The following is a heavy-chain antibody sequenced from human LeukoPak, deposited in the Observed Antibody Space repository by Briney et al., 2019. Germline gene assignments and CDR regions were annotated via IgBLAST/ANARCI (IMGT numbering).Heavy chain of an antibody. CDR2: IYHSGST. J-gene: IGHJ3*02. CDR1: GYSISSGYY. CDR3: ARDKSRTYGSADAFDI. Sequence: PSETLSLTCTVSGYSISSGYYWGWIRQPPGKGLEWIGSIYHSGSTYYNPSLKSRVTMSVDTSKNQFSLKLSSVTAADTAVYYCARDKSRTYGSADAFDIWGQGTMVTVSS. V-gene: IGHV4-38-2*02. D-gene: IGHD3-10*01.